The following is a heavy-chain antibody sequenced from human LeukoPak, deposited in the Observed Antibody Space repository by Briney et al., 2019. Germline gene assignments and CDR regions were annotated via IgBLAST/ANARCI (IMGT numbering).Heavy chain of an antibody. Sequence: PGGSLRLSCAASGFTFSNAWMSWVRQAPGKGLEWVGRIKSKTDGGTTDYAAPVKGRFTISRDDSKNTLYLQMNSLKTEDTAVYYCTTDEYYDSSGYYYGLEFDYWGEATLVTVSS. J-gene: IGHJ4*02. V-gene: IGHV3-15*01. D-gene: IGHD3-22*01. CDR3: TTDEYYDSSGYYYGLEFDY. CDR1: GFTFSNAW. CDR2: IKSKTDGGTT.